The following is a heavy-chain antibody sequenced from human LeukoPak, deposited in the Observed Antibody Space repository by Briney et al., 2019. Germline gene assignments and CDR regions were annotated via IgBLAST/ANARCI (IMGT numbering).Heavy chain of an antibody. V-gene: IGHV1-69*06. CDR3: ARDGYSYGRDAFDI. Sequence: SVKVSCKASGGTSSSYAISWVRQAPGQGLEWMGGIIPIFGTANYAQKFQGRVTITADKSTSTAYMELSSPRSEDTAVYYCARDGYSYGRDAFDIWGQGTMVTVSS. D-gene: IGHD5-18*01. CDR2: IIPIFGTA. J-gene: IGHJ3*02. CDR1: GGTSSSYA.